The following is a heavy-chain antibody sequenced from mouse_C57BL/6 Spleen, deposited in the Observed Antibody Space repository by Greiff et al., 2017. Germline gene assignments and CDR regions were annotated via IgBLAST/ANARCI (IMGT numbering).Heavy chain of an antibody. D-gene: IGHD2-3*01. CDR1: GYTFTSYW. Sequence: VQLQQPGAELVMPGASVKLSCKASGYTFTSYWMHWVKQRPGQGLEWIGEIDPSDSYTNYNQKFKGKSTLTVDKSSSTAYMQLSSLTSEDSAVYYCARLFDGYYRYFDVWGTGTTVTVSS. V-gene: IGHV1-69*01. J-gene: IGHJ1*03. CDR3: ARLFDGYYRYFDV. CDR2: IDPSDSYT.